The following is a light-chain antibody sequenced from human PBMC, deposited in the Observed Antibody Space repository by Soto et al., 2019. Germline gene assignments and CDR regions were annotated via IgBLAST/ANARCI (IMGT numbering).Light chain of an antibody. V-gene: IGKV1-9*01. CDR3: QQLSRYPLT. CDR2: SAS. CDR1: QALSNY. Sequence: DIQMTQSPSSLSASLGDTVTITCRASQALSNYLAWYQQKPGKAPDLLIYSASTLQSGVPSRFSGSGSETEFSLTIRALQPEDFATYYCQQLSRYPLTFGGGTKVDIK. J-gene: IGKJ4*01.